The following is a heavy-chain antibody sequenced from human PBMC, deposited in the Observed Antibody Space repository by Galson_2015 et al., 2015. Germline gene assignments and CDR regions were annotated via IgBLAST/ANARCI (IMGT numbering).Heavy chain of an antibody. CDR1: GFTFSGSA. CDR2: IRSKAESYAT. J-gene: IGHJ4*02. CDR3: TVYYYDTSGYPRIDY. Sequence: SVRLSCAASGFTFSGSAIHWVRQAAGKGLEWVGRIRSKAESYATAYGASVEGRFTISRDDSKNTAYLQMNSLKTEDTAVYYCTVYYYDTSGYPRIDYWGQGTLVTVSS. V-gene: IGHV3-73*01. D-gene: IGHD3-22*01.